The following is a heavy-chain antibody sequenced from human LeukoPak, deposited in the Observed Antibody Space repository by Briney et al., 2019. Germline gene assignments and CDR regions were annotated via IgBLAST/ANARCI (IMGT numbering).Heavy chain of an antibody. Sequence: SETLSLTCTVSGGSISSYYWSWIRQPAGKGLEWIGRIYTSGSTNYNPSLKSRVTMSVDTSKNQFSLKLSPVTAADTAVYYCARERGVLRYFDWLLRSVYYFDYWGQGTLVTVSS. CDR3: ARERGVLRYFDWLLRSVYYFDY. CDR2: IYTSGST. CDR1: GGSISSYY. J-gene: IGHJ4*02. D-gene: IGHD3-9*01. V-gene: IGHV4-4*07.